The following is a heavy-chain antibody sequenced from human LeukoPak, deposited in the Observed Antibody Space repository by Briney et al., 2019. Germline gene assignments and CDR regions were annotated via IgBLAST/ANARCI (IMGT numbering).Heavy chain of an antibody. CDR2: INHSGST. Sequence: SETLSLTCAVYGGSFSGYYWSWIRQPPGKGLEWIGEINHSGSTNYNPSLKSRVTISVDTSKNQFSLKLGSVTAADTAVYYCTSNYDSSGYAFDIWGQGTMVTVSS. CDR3: TSNYDSSGYAFDI. D-gene: IGHD3-22*01. J-gene: IGHJ3*02. CDR1: GGSFSGYY. V-gene: IGHV4-34*01.